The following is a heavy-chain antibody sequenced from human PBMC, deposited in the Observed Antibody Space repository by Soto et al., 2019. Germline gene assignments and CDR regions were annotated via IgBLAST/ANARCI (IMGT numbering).Heavy chain of an antibody. CDR3: AELGYCSNVSCYSSI. CDR1: GFTFGSYW. D-gene: IGHD2-15*01. Sequence: LRLSCAASGFTFGSYWMHWFRQTPGKGLVWVSRISSDGFATTYADSVKGRFTISRDNAKNTLYLQMNSLRAEDTAVYYCAELGYCSNVSCYSSIWGQGTLVTVSS. J-gene: IGHJ4*02. V-gene: IGHV3-74*01. CDR2: ISSDGFAT.